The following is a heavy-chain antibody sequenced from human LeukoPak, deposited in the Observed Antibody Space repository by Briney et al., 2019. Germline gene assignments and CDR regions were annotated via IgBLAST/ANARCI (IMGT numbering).Heavy chain of an antibody. CDR2: IYYSGST. D-gene: IGHD3-10*01. CDR3: ARHALWFGADAFDI. V-gene: IGHV4-59*08. Sequence: PSETLSLTCSVSGASISSYYWSWIRQPPGKGLEWIGNIYYSGSTNYNPSLKSRVTISVDTSKNQFSLKLSSVTAAGTAVYYCARHALWFGADAFDIWGQGTMVTVSS. CDR1: GASISSYY. J-gene: IGHJ3*02.